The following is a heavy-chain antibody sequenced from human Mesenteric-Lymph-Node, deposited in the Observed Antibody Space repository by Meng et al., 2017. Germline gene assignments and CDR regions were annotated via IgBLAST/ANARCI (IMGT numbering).Heavy chain of an antibody. D-gene: IGHD2-8*02. CDR1: GGALSGAY. CDR2: INHGGSP. J-gene: IGHJ4*02. CDR3: ARRPTGIDY. Sequence: VHFQPLGARPLKPSVPLSLTCADSGGALSGAYWNWNGQPRGKGLDWIGEINHGGSPRYNPSLKSRVTISIDTSKNQLSLMLSSVTAADTAVYYCARRPTGIDYWGQGTLVTVSS. V-gene: IGHV4-34*01.